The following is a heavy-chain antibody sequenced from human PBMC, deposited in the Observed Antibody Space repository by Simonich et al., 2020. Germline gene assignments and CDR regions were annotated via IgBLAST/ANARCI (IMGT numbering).Heavy chain of an antibody. D-gene: IGHD1-1*01. V-gene: IGHV1-18*01. CDR1: GYTFTSHG. Sequence: QVQLVQSGAEVKKPGASVKVSCKASGYTFTSHGISWVRKAPGQGLEWMGWISAKNGNTNDAQKLQGRVTMTTDTSTSTAYMELRSLRSDDTAVYYCARSTTGTTAFDIWGQGTMVTVSS. J-gene: IGHJ3*02. CDR3: ARSTTGTTAFDI. CDR2: ISAKNGNT.